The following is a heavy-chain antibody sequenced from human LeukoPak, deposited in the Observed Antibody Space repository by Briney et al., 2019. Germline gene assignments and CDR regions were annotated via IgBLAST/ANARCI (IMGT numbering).Heavy chain of an antibody. CDR3: AKDGHYGSRDDYYMDV. V-gene: IGHV3-30-3*01. Sequence: PGGSLRLSCAASGFTFSSYAMHWVRQAPGKGLEWVAVISYDGSNKYYADSVKGRFTISRDNSKNTLYLQMNSLRAEDTAVYYCAKDGHYGSRDDYYMDVWGKGTTVTVSS. CDR1: GFTFSSYA. CDR2: ISYDGSNK. D-gene: IGHD3-10*01. J-gene: IGHJ6*03.